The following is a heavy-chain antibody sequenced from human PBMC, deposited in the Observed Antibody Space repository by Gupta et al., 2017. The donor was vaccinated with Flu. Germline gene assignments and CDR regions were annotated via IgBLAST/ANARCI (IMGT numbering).Heavy chain of an antibody. J-gene: IGHJ5*02. CDR2: IYYSGST. D-gene: IGHD3-22*01. CDR1: GGSISSYY. CDR3: ARQSPPNYYYDSSGYFIDWFDP. Sequence: QVQLQESGPGLVKPSETLSLTCTVSGGSISSYYWSWIRPPPGKGLEWIGYIYYSGSTNYNPSLKSRVTISVDTSKNQFSLKLSSVTAADTAVYYCARQSPPNYYYDSSGYFIDWFDPWGQGTLVTVSS. V-gene: IGHV4-59*08.